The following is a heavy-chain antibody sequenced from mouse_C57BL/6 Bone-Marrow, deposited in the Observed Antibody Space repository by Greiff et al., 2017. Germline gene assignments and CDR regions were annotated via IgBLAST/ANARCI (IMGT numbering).Heavy chain of an antibody. J-gene: IGHJ2*01. V-gene: IGHV1-76*01. CDR3: ARDGYYVYYFDY. CDR1: GYTFTDYY. CDR2: IYPGSGNT. D-gene: IGHD2-3*01. Sequence: VKVVESGAELVRPGASVKLSCKASGYTFTDYYINWVKQRPGQGLEWIARIYPGSGNTYYNEKFKGKATLTAEKSSSTAYMQLSSLTSEDSAVYFCARDGYYVYYFDYWGQGTTLTVSS.